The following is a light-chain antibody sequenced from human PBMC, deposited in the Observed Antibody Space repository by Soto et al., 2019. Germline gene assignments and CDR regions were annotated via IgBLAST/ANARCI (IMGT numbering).Light chain of an antibody. CDR3: QQYNTHST. Sequence: DIQMTQSPSSLSASVGDRVTLTCQASQSISRWLAWYQQKPGKAPKLLIYDASSLETGVPSRFSGSGSGTEFTLTSRSLQPDDVATYYRQQYNTHSTFGRGTKVEIK. V-gene: IGKV1-5*01. CDR1: QSISRW. CDR2: DAS. J-gene: IGKJ1*01.